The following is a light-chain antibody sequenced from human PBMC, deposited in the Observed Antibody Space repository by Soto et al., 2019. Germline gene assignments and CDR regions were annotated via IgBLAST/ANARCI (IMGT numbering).Light chain of an antibody. CDR1: QSVGRW. CDR2: DAS. J-gene: IGKJ1*01. V-gene: IGKV1-5*01. CDR3: QHYDVYPWT. Sequence: DIQMTQSPSTLSASVGDRVTITCRASQSVGRWLAWSQQKPGKAPKVLIYDASTLESGVPSRFSGSGSGTEFPLTISSLQPDDFATYYCQHYDVYPWTFGQGTKVEI.